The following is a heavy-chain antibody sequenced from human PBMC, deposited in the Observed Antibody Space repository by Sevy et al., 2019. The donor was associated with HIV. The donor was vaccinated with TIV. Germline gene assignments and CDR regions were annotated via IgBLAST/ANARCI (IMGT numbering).Heavy chain of an antibody. V-gene: IGHV1-2*02. D-gene: IGHD6-13*01. J-gene: IGHJ5*02. CDR3: ARVPRIAAAGTSPWFDP. CDR1: GYTFTGYY. Sequence: ASVKVSCKASGYTFTGYYMHWVRQAPGQGLEWMGWTNPNSGGTNYAQKFQGRVTMTRDTSISTAYMELSRLRSDDTAVYYCARVPRIAAAGTSPWFDPWGQGTLVTVSS. CDR2: TNPNSGGT.